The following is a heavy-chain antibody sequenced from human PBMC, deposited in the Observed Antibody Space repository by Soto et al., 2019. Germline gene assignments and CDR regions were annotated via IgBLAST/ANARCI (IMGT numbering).Heavy chain of an antibody. Sequence: QVQLVQSGAEVKKPGASVKVSCKASGYTFTSHYMHWVRQAPGQGLECMGIITPSGGSTTNGQKFQGRRTMTRDTSKSTVYMELISLRSEDTAVYSCAREVGTYAFDIGGQGTMVTVSS. D-gene: IGHD1-26*01. J-gene: IGHJ3*02. CDR2: ITPSGGST. CDR1: GYTFTSHY. V-gene: IGHV1-46*01. CDR3: AREVGTYAFDI.